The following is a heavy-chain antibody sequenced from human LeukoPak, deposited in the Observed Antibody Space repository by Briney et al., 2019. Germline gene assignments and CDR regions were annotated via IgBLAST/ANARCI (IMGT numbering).Heavy chain of an antibody. CDR3: ARAQWRTYSYYYMDV. V-gene: IGHV3-53*01. J-gene: IGHJ6*03. D-gene: IGHD6-19*01. CDR1: GFTVSFNY. Sequence: PGGSLRLSCAASGFTVSFNYMSWVRQAPGKGLEWISVIYSGGSTYYADSVKRRFTISRDDSKYTLYLQMNSLRAEDTAIYYCARAQWRTYSYYYMDVWGKGTTVTVSS. CDR2: IYSGGST.